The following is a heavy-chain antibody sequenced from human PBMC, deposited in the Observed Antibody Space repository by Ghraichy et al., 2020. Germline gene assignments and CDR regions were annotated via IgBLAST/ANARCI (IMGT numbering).Heavy chain of an antibody. CDR2: ISGSGGST. CDR1: GFPFGNYA. D-gene: IGHD3-9*01. J-gene: IGHJ4*02. Sequence: GSLRLSCAVSGFPFGNYAMSWVRQAPGKGLEWVSGISGSGGSTYYADSVKGRFTISRDNSKNTLYLQMNSLRAEDTALYYCAKVRRDDILTGYADFDYWGQGILVTVSS. V-gene: IGHV3-23*01. CDR3: AKVRRDDILTGYADFDY.